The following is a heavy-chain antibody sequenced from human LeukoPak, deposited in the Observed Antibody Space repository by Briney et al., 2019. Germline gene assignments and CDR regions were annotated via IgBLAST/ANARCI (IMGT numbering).Heavy chain of an antibody. CDR2: INHSGST. J-gene: IGHJ1*01. Sequence: ETSETLSLTCAVYGGSFSTYCWSWIRQPPGKGLEWVGEINHSGSTNYNPSLKSRVTISIDTSKNQFSLKLTSVTAADTAVYYCARPGGRSGLAEYFQYWGQGTLVTVSS. CDR1: GGSFSTYC. V-gene: IGHV4-34*01. CDR3: ARPGGRSGLAEYFQY. D-gene: IGHD6-19*01.